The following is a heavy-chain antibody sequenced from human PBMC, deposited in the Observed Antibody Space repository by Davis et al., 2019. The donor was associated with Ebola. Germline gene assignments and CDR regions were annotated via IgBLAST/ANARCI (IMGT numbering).Heavy chain of an antibody. V-gene: IGHV3-43*01. CDR1: GFTFDDYT. CDR3: ATSPSRRPDWFDS. CDR2: ISWDGGST. D-gene: IGHD2-2*01. J-gene: IGHJ5*01. Sequence: GESLKIPCAASGFTFDDYTMHWVRQAPGKGLEWVSLISWDGGSTYYADSVKGRFTISRDNTKNSLYLQMNSLRAEDTVVYYCATSPSRRPDWFDSWGQGTLVTVSS.